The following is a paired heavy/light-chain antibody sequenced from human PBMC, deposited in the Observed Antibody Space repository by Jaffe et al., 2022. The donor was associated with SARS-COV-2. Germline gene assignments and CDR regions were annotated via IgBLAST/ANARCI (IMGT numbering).Heavy chain of an antibody. D-gene: IGHD3-22*01. CDR1: GGSFSGYY. CDR3: ATRLLYYYDSSGYYQEDGMDV. CDR2: INHSGST. Sequence: QVQLQQWGAGLLKPSETLSLTCAVYGGSFSGYYWSWIRQPPGKGLEWIGEINHSGSTNYNPSLKSRVTISVDTSKNQFSLKLSSVTAADTAVYYCATRLLYYYDSSGYYQEDGMDVWGQGTTVTVSS. V-gene: IGHV4-34*01. J-gene: IGHJ6*02.
Light chain of an antibody. CDR1: QSVSSY. Sequence: EIVLTQSPATLSLSPGERATLSCRASQSVSSYLAWYQQKPGQAPRLLIYDASNRATGIPARFSGSGSGTDFTLTISSLEPEDFAVYYCQQRSNWPTFGQGTKVEIK. J-gene: IGKJ1*01. CDR3: QQRSNWPT. V-gene: IGKV3-11*01. CDR2: DAS.